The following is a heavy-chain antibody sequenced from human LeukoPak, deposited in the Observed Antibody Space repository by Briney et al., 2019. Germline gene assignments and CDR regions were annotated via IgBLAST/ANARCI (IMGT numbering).Heavy chain of an antibody. J-gene: IGHJ5*02. Sequence: GGSLRLSCAASGFTFSSYSMNWVRQAPGKGLEWVSYISSSSSTIYYADSVEGRFTISRDNSKNTLYLQMNSLRAEDTAVYYCAKDHYSNYFPGDPWGQGTLVTVSS. CDR2: ISSSSSTI. D-gene: IGHD4-11*01. CDR3: AKDHYSNYFPGDP. CDR1: GFTFSSYS. V-gene: IGHV3-48*01.